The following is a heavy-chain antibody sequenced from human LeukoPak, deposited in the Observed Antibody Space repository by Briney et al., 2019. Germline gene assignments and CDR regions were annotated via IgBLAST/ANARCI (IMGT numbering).Heavy chain of an antibody. J-gene: IGHJ6*03. V-gene: IGHV1-69*13. CDR3: AREMGPLRTYYYYYMDV. D-gene: IGHD4-17*01. CDR2: IIPIFGTA. CDR1: GGTFSSYA. Sequence: SVKVSCKXSGGTFSSYAISWVRQAPGQGLEWMGGIIPIFGTANYAQKFQGRVTITADESTSTAYMELSSLRSEDTAVYYCAREMGPLRTYYYYYMDVWGKGTTVTVSS.